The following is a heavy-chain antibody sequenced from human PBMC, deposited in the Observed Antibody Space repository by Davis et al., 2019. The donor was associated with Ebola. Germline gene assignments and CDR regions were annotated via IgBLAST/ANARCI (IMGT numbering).Heavy chain of an antibody. CDR2: ISYDGSNK. CDR3: ARAGKYGDYAYYYYGMDV. J-gene: IGHJ6*02. V-gene: IGHV3-30*03. D-gene: IGHD4-17*01. Sequence: GESLKISCAASGFTFSNYGLHWVRQAPGKGLDWVAGISYDGSNKYYPESVKGRFTISRDNSKNSLYLQMNSLRDEDTAVYYCARAGKYGDYAYYYYGMDVWGQGTTVTVSS. CDR1: GFTFSNYG.